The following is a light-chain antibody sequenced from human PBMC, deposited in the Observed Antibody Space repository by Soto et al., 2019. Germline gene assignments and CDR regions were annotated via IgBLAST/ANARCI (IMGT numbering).Light chain of an antibody. CDR1: SSDFGSYNL. Sequence: QFVLTHPASVSGSPRQSITISCTGTSSDFGSYNLVSWYQQHPGKAPKLMIYEVSKRPSGVSNRFSGSKSGNTASLTISGLQAEDEADYYCCSYAGSSTFYVFGTGTKVTVL. CDR3: CSYAGSSTFYV. V-gene: IGLV2-23*02. CDR2: EVS. J-gene: IGLJ1*01.